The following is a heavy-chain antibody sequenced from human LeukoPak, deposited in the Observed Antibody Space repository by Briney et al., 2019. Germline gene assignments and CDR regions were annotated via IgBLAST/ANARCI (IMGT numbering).Heavy chain of an antibody. CDR2: ISYDGSNK. V-gene: IGHV3-30*18. CDR1: GFTFSSYG. Sequence: GGSLRLSCAASGFTFSSYGMHWVRQAPGKGLKWVAVISYDGSNKYYADSVKGRFTISRDNSKNTLYLQMNSLRAEDTAVYYCAKDYSGYYFDYWGQGTLVTVSS. D-gene: IGHD1-26*01. CDR3: AKDYSGYYFDY. J-gene: IGHJ4*02.